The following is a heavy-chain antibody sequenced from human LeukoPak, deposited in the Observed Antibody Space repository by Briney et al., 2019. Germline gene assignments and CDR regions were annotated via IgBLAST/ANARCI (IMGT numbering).Heavy chain of an antibody. CDR3: AREARYDSSGYYGYYYYYMDV. CDR2: ISYDGSNK. D-gene: IGHD3-22*01. CDR1: GFTFSSYA. J-gene: IGHJ6*03. V-gene: IGHV3-30*04. Sequence: GGSLRLSCAASGFTFSSYAMHWVRQAPGKGLEWVAVISYDGSNKYYADSVKGRFTISRDNSKNTLYLQMNSLRAEDTAVYYCAREARYDSSGYYGYYYYYMDVWGKGTTVTVSS.